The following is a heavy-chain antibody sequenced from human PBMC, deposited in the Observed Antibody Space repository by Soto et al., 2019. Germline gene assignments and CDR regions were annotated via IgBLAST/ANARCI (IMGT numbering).Heavy chain of an antibody. CDR2: IGTAGDT. Sequence: GGSLRLSCAASGFTFSSYDMHWVRQATGKGLEWVSAIGTAGDTYYPGSVKGRFTISRENAKNSLYLQMNSLRAEDTALYYCARARYYYDSSGYYYEGTLDYWGQGTLVTVSS. CDR3: ARARYYYDSSGYYYEGTLDY. D-gene: IGHD3-22*01. CDR1: GFTFSSYD. V-gene: IGHV3-13*01. J-gene: IGHJ4*02.